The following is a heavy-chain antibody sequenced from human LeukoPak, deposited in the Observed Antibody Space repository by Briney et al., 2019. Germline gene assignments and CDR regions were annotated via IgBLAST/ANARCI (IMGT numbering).Heavy chain of an antibody. CDR2: VHYSGST. Sequence: SETLSLTSTVSGGSIRSTSYYWGWIRQPPGKGLEWLGSVHYSGSTYDNPSLKSRVTISVATSKNQFSLTLISVTAADTAVYYCARRSTVAGRGRFDPWGQGTLVTVSS. CDR1: GGSIRSTSYY. CDR3: ARRSTVAGRGRFDP. V-gene: IGHV4-39*01. D-gene: IGHD6-19*01. J-gene: IGHJ5*02.